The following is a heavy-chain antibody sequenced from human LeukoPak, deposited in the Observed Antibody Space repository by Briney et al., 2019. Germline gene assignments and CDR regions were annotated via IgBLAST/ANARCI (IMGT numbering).Heavy chain of an antibody. CDR1: GFTFSSYA. CDR2: ISYDGSNK. CDR3: ARDSSPSIAAPFDP. J-gene: IGHJ5*02. V-gene: IGHV3-30*04. Sequence: GRSLRLSCAASGFTFSSYAMHWVRQAPGKGLEWVAVISYDGSNKYYADPVKGRFTISRDNSKNTLYLQMNSLRAEDTAVYYCARDSSPSIAAPFDPWGQGTLVTVSS. D-gene: IGHD6-6*01.